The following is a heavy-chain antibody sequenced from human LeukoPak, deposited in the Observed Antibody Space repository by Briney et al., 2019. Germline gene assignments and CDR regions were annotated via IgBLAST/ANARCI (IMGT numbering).Heavy chain of an antibody. J-gene: IGHJ4*02. Sequence: ASVKVSCKASGYTFTSYGISWVRQAPGQGLEWMGWISAYNGTTNYAQKLQGRVTMTTDTSTSTAYMELRSLRSDDTAVYYCARDSRMISRPVFWYWGQGTLVTVSS. V-gene: IGHV1-18*01. CDR2: ISAYNGTT. CDR1: GYTFTSYG. D-gene: IGHD3/OR15-3a*01. CDR3: ARDSRMISRPVFWY.